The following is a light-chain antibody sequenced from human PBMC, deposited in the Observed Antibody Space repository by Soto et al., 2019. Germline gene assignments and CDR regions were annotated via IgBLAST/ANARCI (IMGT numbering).Light chain of an antibody. CDR3: QQYNNWPPVYT. Sequence: EIEMTQSPATLSVSPGERATLSCRASQSVHNKLAWYQQRPGQAPRLLIYDASTRATAIPARFSGSGSGTGFTLTISTMQSEDYAVYSCQQYNNWPPVYTFGQGTRLEIK. CDR1: QSVHNK. V-gene: IGKV3D-15*01. J-gene: IGKJ2*01. CDR2: DAS.